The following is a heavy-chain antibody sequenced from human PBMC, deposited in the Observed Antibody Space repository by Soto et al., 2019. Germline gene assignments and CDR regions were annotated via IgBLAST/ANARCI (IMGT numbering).Heavy chain of an antibody. V-gene: IGHV3-30*18. D-gene: IGHD1-26*01. Sequence: PGGSLRLSCAASGFTFSSYGMHWVRQAPGKGLEWVAVISYDGSNKYYADSVKGRFTISRDNSKNTLYLQMNSLRAEDTAVYYCANAIVGATSPDYWGQGTLVTVS. CDR2: ISYDGSNK. CDR1: GFTFSSYG. CDR3: ANAIVGATSPDY. J-gene: IGHJ4*02.